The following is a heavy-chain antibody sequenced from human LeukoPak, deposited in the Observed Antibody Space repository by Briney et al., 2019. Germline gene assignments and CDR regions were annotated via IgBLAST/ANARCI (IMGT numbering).Heavy chain of an antibody. D-gene: IGHD3-10*01. Sequence: GASVKVSCKASGYTFTSYGISWVRQAPGQGLEWMGWISAYNGNTNYAQKLQGRVTMTTDTSTSTAYMELRSLRSDDTAVYYCARDLALLWFGESLYYFDYWGQGTLVTVSS. CDR2: ISAYNGNT. V-gene: IGHV1-18*01. CDR3: ARDLALLWFGESLYYFDY. CDR1: GYTFTSYG. J-gene: IGHJ4*02.